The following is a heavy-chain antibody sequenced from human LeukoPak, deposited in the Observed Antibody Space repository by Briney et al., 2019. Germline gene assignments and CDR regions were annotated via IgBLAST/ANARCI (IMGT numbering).Heavy chain of an antibody. Sequence: SETLSLTCAVYGGSFSGYYWSWIRQPPGKGLEWIGEINHSGSTNYNPSLKSRVTISVDTSKNQFSLKLSSVTAADTAVYYCARGWRYCSGGSCCSGFDYWGQGTLVTVSS. J-gene: IGHJ4*02. D-gene: IGHD2-15*01. CDR1: GGSFSGYY. V-gene: IGHV4-34*01. CDR3: ARGWRYCSGGSCCSGFDY. CDR2: INHSGST.